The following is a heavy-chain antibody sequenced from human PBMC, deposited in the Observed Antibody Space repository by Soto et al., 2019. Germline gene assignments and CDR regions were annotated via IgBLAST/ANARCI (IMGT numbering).Heavy chain of an antibody. CDR2: IIPVFGTV. CDR1: GGTFSNYA. CDR3: ARDNPYTNSFGNWFDP. D-gene: IGHD6-13*01. Sequence: QVRLVQSGAEVKKPGSSVKVSCKASGGTFSNYAITWLRLAPGQGLEWLGGIIPVFGTVNYAQKIQGRVTITADEATSTAHMELNRLRSEDTAVYYCARDNPYTNSFGNWFDPGGQGTLVIVS. V-gene: IGHV1-69*01. J-gene: IGHJ5*02.